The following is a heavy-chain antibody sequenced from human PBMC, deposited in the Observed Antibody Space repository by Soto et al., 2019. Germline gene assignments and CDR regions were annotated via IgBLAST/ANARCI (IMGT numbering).Heavy chain of an antibody. CDR3: ARDLRYCSSTSCPSWYFDY. D-gene: IGHD2-2*01. CDR2: ISSSSSYI. J-gene: IGHJ4*02. Sequence: GGSLRLSCAASGFTFSSYSMNWVRQAPGKGLEWVSSISSSSSYIYYADSVKGRFTISRDNAKNSLYLQMNSLRAEDTAVYYCARDLRYCSSTSCPSWYFDYWGQGTLVTVSS. CDR1: GFTFSSYS. V-gene: IGHV3-21*01.